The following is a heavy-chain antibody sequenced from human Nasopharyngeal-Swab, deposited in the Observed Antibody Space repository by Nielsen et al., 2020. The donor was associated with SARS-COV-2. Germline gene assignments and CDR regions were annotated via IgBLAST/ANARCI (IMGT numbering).Heavy chain of an antibody. V-gene: IGHV4-59*01. J-gene: IGHJ5*02. CDR2: IYYSGST. D-gene: IGHD3-16*01. Sequence: SATLSLTCTVSGGSISSYYWSWIRQPPGKGLEWIGYIYYSGSTNYNPSLKSRVTISVDTSKNQFSLKLSSVTAADTAVYYGGRGGWGNWFDPWGQGTLVTVSS. CDR1: GGSISSYY. CDR3: GRGGWGNWFDP.